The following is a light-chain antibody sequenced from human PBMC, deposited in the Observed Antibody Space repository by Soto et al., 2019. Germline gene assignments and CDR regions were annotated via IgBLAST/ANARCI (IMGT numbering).Light chain of an antibody. V-gene: IGKV1-12*01. CDR3: QQTTSFPLT. CDR2: AAS. Sequence: DIQMTQSPSFVSASVGYRVTITCRASQGISSWLAWYQHKPGRAPKLLIHAASSLESGVTSRFSGSGSGTDFTLTISSLQPEDFATYYCQQTTSFPLTCGGGTKVEIK. J-gene: IGKJ4*01. CDR1: QGISSW.